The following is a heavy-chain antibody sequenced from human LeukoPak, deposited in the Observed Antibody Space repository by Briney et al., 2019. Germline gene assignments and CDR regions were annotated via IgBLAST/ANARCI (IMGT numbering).Heavy chain of an antibody. CDR3: ARDRGYSGSHFDY. Sequence: PSETLSLTCAVYGGSFSGYYWSWIRQPPGKGLEWIGEINHSGSTKYNPSLKSRVTISVDTSKNQFSLKLSSVTAADTAVYYCARDRGYSGSHFDYWGQGTLVTVSS. D-gene: IGHD1-26*01. J-gene: IGHJ4*02. V-gene: IGHV4-34*01. CDR2: INHSGST. CDR1: GGSFSGYY.